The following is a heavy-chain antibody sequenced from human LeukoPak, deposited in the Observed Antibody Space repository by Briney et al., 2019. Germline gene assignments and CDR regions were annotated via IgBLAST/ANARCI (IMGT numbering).Heavy chain of an antibody. CDR3: ARDDSLSGWYGGFCDY. D-gene: IGHD6-19*01. J-gene: IGHJ4*02. Sequence: GGSLRLSCAASGFTFSNYNMNWVRQSPGKGLEWVSYITTSSNYIYYADSVKGRFTISRDNAKNSLYLQMNSLRAEDTAVYYCARDDSLSGWYGGFCDYWGQGTLVTVSS. CDR1: GFTFSNYN. V-gene: IGHV3-21*01. CDR2: ITTSSNYI.